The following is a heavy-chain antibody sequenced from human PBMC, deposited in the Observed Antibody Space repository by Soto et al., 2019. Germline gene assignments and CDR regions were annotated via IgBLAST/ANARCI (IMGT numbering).Heavy chain of an antibody. CDR3: ARTTAVPNTLRSRYFFDY. J-gene: IGHJ4*02. V-gene: IGHV4-61*01. CDR1: GGSVSNKTYY. Sequence: PSETLSLTCSVSGGSVSNKTYYWSWIRQPPGKRLEWIGYVYYSGATNYNPSLKSRVTISVDLSKNQFSLRLSSVTTADTALYYCARTTAVPNTLRSRYFFDYWGQGTLVTVSS. CDR2: VYYSGAT. D-gene: IGHD4-17*01.